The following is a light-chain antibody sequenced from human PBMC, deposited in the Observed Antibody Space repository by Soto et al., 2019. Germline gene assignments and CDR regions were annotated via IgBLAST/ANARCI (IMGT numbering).Light chain of an antibody. CDR3: TSYSSSSPVL. J-gene: IGLJ2*01. V-gene: IGLV2-14*01. CDR1: SSDVGAYNY. Sequence: QSALTQPASVSGSLGQSITISCTGTSSDVGAYNYVSRYQQHPDKAPKLLIFEVTNRPSGVSGRFSGSKSGITASLRISGLQPEDEADYYCTSYSSSSPVLFGGGTKLTVL. CDR2: EVT.